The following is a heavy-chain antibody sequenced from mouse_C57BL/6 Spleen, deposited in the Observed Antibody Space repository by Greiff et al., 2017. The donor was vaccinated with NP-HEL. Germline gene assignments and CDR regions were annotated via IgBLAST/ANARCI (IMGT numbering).Heavy chain of an antibody. V-gene: IGHV1-82*01. CDR3: ARVRVYGNYVLYAMDC. CDR2: SYPGDGDP. CDR1: GYAFSSSW. D-gene: IGHD2-1*01. Sequence: QVQLQQSGPELVKPGASVKISCKASGYAFSSSWMNWVKQRPGKGLEWIGRSYPGDGDPNYNGKFKGKATLPADKSSSTAYMQISSLTSEDSAVYICARVRVYGNYVLYAMDCWGQGTSVTVSS. J-gene: IGHJ4*01.